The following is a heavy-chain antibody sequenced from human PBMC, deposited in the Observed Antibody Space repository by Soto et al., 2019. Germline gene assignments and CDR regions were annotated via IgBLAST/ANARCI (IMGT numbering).Heavy chain of an antibody. Sequence: EVQVFESGGGLVQRGGSLRLSCSGSGFTFSSFAMTWVRQAPGRGLEWVSGINGFGGSTYYGDSVKGRFTITRDNSKNTLYLQMNSLRAEDTAVYYCAKWYYHTGGFDYWGQGTLVTVSS. CDR2: INGFGGST. CDR3: AKWYYHTGGFDY. D-gene: IGHD3-10*01. V-gene: IGHV3-23*01. J-gene: IGHJ4*02. CDR1: GFTFSSFA.